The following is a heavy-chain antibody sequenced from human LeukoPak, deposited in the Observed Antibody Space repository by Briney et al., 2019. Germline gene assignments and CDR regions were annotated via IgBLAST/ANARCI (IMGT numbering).Heavy chain of an antibody. D-gene: IGHD5-18*01. CDR1: GGSISRYY. Sequence: SETLSLTCTVSGGSISRYYWSWIRQPPGKGLEWIGYIYYSGSTNYNPSLKSRVTISVDTSKNQFSLKLSSVTAADTAVYYCARDIPGYSYGSAFDIWGQGTMVTVSS. CDR2: IYYSGST. V-gene: IGHV4-59*01. CDR3: ARDIPGYSYGSAFDI. J-gene: IGHJ3*02.